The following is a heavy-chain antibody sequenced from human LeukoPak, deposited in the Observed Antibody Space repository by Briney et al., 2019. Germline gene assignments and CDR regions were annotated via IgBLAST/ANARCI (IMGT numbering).Heavy chain of an antibody. CDR1: GGSISSSSYY. V-gene: IGHV4-39*01. Sequence: SETLSLTCTVSGGSISSSSYYWGWIRQPPGKGLEWIGSIYYSGSTYYNPSLKSRVTISVGTSKNQFSLKLSSVTAADTAVYYCARHKVNYYDSSGYHFDYWGQGTLVTVSS. J-gene: IGHJ4*02. CDR2: IYYSGST. D-gene: IGHD3-22*01. CDR3: ARHKVNYYDSSGYHFDY.